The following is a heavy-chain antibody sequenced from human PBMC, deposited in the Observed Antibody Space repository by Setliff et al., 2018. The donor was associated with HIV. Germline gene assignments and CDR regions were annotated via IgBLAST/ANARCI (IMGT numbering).Heavy chain of an antibody. D-gene: IGHD6-6*01. CDR3: SKVSEHRTSSGSFYYYMDV. CDR2: IIPLFGTA. CDR1: GGTFNINA. V-gene: IGHV1-69*13. Sequence: SVKVSCKASGGTFNINAVTWVRQAPGQGLEWVGAIIPLFGTANYAQKFQGRVTITADDSTSTVYMEVRSLRSADTAVYYCSKVSEHRTSSGSFYYYMDVWGEGTTDTVSS. J-gene: IGHJ6*03.